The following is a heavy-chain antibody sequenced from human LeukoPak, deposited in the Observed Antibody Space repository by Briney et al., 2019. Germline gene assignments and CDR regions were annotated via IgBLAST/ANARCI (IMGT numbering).Heavy chain of an antibody. CDR3: ARDSINYYDSSGYCY. J-gene: IGHJ4*02. CDR2: IKQDGSEK. Sequence: PGGSLRLSCAASGFTFSSYWMSWVRQAPGKGLEWVANIKQDGSEKYYVDSVKGRFTISRDNAKNSLYLQMNSLRAEDTAVYYCARDSINYYDSSGYCYWGQGTLVTVSS. D-gene: IGHD3-22*01. V-gene: IGHV3-7*01. CDR1: GFTFSSYW.